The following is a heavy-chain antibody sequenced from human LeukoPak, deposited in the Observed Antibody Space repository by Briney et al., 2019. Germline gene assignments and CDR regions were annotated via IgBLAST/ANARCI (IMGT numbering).Heavy chain of an antibody. V-gene: IGHV3-49*04. CDR1: GFTFSSYS. CDR2: IRSKAYGGTT. J-gene: IGHJ6*02. D-gene: IGHD3-9*01. Sequence: PGGSLRLSCAASGFTFSSYSMNWVRQAPGKGLEWVGFIRSKAYGGTTEYAASVKGRFTISRDDSKSIAYLQMNSLKTEDTAVYYCTRDHSPVLRYFDWLFYGMDVWGQGTTVTVSS. CDR3: TRDHSPVLRYFDWLFYGMDV.